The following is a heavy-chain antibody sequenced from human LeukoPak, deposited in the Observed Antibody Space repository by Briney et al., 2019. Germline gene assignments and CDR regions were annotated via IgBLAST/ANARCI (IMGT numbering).Heavy chain of an antibody. CDR3: ARESYGDYFDY. D-gene: IGHD4-17*01. V-gene: IGHV3-53*05. CDR1: GFTVSSNY. CDR2: IYSGGST. Sequence: GGSLRLSCAASGFTVSSNYMSWVRQAPGKGLEWVSVIYSGGSTYYADSVKGRFTISRDNSKNTLYLQMNSLRSDDTAVYYCARESYGDYFDYWGQGTLVTVSS. J-gene: IGHJ4*02.